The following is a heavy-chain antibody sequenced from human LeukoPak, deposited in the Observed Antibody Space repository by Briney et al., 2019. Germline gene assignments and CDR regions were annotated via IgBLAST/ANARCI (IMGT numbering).Heavy chain of an antibody. CDR1: GGSISSYY. D-gene: IGHD1-26*01. CDR2: MYYSGSA. J-gene: IGHJ3*02. CDR3: ARAPHKWELLLGAFDI. Sequence: SETLSLTCSVSGGSISSYYWSWIRQPPGKGLEWIGYMYYSGSANYNPSLKSRVTMSVDTSKNHFSLNLTSVTAADTAVYYCARAPHKWELLLGAFDIWGQGTMVTVSS. V-gene: IGHV4-59*01.